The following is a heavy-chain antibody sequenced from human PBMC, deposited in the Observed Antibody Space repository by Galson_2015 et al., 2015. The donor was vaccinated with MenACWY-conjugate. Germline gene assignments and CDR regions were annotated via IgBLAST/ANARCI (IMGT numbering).Heavy chain of an antibody. D-gene: IGHD3-10*01. V-gene: IGHV4-39*07. CDR3: ARAPYRSGSFGWFDS. CDR1: GGSISTNNYF. J-gene: IGHJ5*01. Sequence: SETLSLTCSVSGGSISTNNYFWAWIRQPPGQGLEWIGSAYYGGTTFYNPSLRSRITILIDTSKNQFSLQLRSVTAADTAVYYCARAPYRSGSFGWFDSWGQGILVTVSS. CDR2: AYYGGTT.